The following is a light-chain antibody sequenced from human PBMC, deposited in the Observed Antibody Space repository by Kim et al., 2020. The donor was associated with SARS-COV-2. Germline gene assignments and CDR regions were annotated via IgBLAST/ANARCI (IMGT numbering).Light chain of an antibody. Sequence: QSALTQPASVSGSPGQSITISCTGTSSDVGGYNYVSWYQQPPGKAPKLVIYDVSYRPSGISDRFSGSKSGNTASLTISGLQTEDEADYYCSSYTNSGTLVFGGGTQLTVL. CDR2: DVS. J-gene: IGLJ2*01. CDR1: SSDVGGYNY. CDR3: SSYTNSGTLV. V-gene: IGLV2-14*01.